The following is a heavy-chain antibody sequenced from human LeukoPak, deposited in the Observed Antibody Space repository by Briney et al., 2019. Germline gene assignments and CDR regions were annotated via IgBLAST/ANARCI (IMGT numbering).Heavy chain of an antibody. D-gene: IGHD4-17*01. Sequence: VASVKVSCKASGYTFTGYYMHWVRQAPGQGLEWMGIINPSGGSTSYAQKFQGRVTMTRDTSTSTVYMELSSLRSEDTAVYYCARAAVAPTTVTSDAFDIWGQGTMVTVSS. CDR3: ARAAVAPTTVTSDAFDI. CDR2: INPSGGST. V-gene: IGHV1-46*01. CDR1: GYTFTGYY. J-gene: IGHJ3*02.